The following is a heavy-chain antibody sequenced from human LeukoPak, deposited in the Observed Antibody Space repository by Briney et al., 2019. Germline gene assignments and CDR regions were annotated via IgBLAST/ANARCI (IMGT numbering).Heavy chain of an antibody. V-gene: IGHV3-33*08. CDR1: GFTFSSYA. CDR2: IWYDGSNK. Sequence: GGSLRLSCAASGFTFSSYAMSWVRQAPGKGLEWVAVIWYDGSNKYYADSVKGRFTISRDNSKNTLYLQMNSLRAEDTAVYYCARDGNGMDVWGQGTTVTVSS. J-gene: IGHJ6*02. D-gene: IGHD1-26*01. CDR3: ARDGNGMDV.